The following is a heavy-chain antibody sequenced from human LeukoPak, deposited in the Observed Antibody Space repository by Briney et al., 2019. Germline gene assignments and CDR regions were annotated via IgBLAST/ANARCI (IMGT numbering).Heavy chain of an antibody. V-gene: IGHV4-31*03. CDR2: IYYSGST. D-gene: IGHD3-22*01. CDR1: GGSISSGGYY. CDR3: ARYYYYDSSGPQGKYYFDY. J-gene: IGHJ4*02. Sequence: SETLSLTCTVSGGSISSGGYYWSWIRQHPGKGLEWIGYIYYSGSTYYNPSLKSRVTISVGTSKNQFSLKLSSVTAADTAVYYCARYYYYDSSGPQGKYYFDYWGQGTLVTVSS.